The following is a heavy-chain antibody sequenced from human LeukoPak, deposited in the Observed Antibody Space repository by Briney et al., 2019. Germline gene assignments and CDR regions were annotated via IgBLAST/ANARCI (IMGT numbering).Heavy chain of an antibody. J-gene: IGHJ6*03. CDR2: IIPIFGTA. V-gene: IGHV1-69*05. D-gene: IGHD2-8*01. CDR1: GGTFSSYA. CDR3: ARSARGALLVYATHYYMDV. Sequence: GASVKVSCKASGGTFSSYAISWVRQAPGQGLEWMGGIIPIFGTANYAQKFQGRVTITTDESTSTAYMELSSLRFEDTAVYYCARSARGALLVYATHYYMDVWGKGTTVAVSS.